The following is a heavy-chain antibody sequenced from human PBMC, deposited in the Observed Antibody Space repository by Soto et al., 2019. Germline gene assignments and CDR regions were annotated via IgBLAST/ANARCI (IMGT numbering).Heavy chain of an antibody. D-gene: IGHD2-2*02. CDR3: ARDSRIVVVPAAIKGWFDP. CDR1: GYTFTSYG. J-gene: IGHJ5*02. Sequence: ASVKVSCKASGYTFTSYGISWVRQAPGQGLDWMGWISAYNGNTNYAQKFQGRVTITADKSTSTAYMELSSLRSEDTAVYYCARDSRIVVVPAAIKGWFDPWGQGTLVTVSS. CDR2: ISAYNGNT. V-gene: IGHV1-18*04.